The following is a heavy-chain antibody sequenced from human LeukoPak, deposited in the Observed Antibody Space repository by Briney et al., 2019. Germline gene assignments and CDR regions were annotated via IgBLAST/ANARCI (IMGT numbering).Heavy chain of an antibody. V-gene: IGHV1-18*01. J-gene: IGHJ4*02. Sequence: ASVKVSCKASGYTFTSYGISWVRQAPGQGLEWMGWISAYNGNTNYAQKLQGRVTMTTDTSTSTAYMELRSLRSDDTAVYYCARAMYYYDSSGYYDYWCQGTLVTVSS. CDR1: GYTFTSYG. D-gene: IGHD3-22*01. CDR3: ARAMYYYDSSGYYDY. CDR2: ISAYNGNT.